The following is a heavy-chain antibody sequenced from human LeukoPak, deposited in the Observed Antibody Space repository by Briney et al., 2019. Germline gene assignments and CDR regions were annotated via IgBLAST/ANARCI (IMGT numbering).Heavy chain of an antibody. J-gene: IGHJ3*02. Sequence: GGSLRLSCAASGFTFSSYGMNWVRQAPGKGLEWVSSISSSSSYIYYADSVKGRFTISRDNAKNSLYLQMNGLRAEDTAVYYCARGLRGDFWSGYSYDAFDIWGQGTMVTVSS. CDR1: GFTFSSYG. V-gene: IGHV3-21*01. D-gene: IGHD3-3*01. CDR2: ISSSSSYI. CDR3: ARGLRGDFWSGYSYDAFDI.